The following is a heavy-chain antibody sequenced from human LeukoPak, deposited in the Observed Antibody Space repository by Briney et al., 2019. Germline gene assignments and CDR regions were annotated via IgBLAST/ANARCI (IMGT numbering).Heavy chain of an antibody. CDR2: FDPEDGET. CDR3: ARDPGIAVAGPLDY. CDR1: GYTLTELS. Sequence: ASVKVSCKVSGYTLTELSMHWVRQAPGKGLEWMGGFDPEDGETIYAQKFQGRVTMTEDTSTDTAYMELSSLRSDDTAVYYCARDPGIAVAGPLDYWGQGTLVTVSS. D-gene: IGHD6-19*01. J-gene: IGHJ4*02. V-gene: IGHV1-24*01.